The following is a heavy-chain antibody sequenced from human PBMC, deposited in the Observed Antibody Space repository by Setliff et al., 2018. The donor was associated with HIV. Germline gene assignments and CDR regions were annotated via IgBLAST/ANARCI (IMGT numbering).Heavy chain of an antibody. D-gene: IGHD7-27*01. CDR2: IYTSGST. CDR3: ATLSPGDLPHA. J-gene: IGHJ5*02. Sequence: SETLSLTCTVSGGSISSGSYFWTWIRQPAGKGLEWIGRIYTSGSTNYNPSLKSRVTISVDTSKNQFSLKLSSVTAADTAVYYCATLSPGDLPHAWGQGTLVTVSS. V-gene: IGHV4-61*02. CDR1: GGSISSGSYF.